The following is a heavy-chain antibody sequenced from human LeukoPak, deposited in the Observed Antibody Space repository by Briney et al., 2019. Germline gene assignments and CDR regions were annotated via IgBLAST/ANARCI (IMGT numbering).Heavy chain of an antibody. V-gene: IGHV3-30-3*01. J-gene: IGHJ4*02. CDR3: ARDEKAVAGRDFDY. D-gene: IGHD6-19*01. Sequence: PGGSLRLSCAASGFTFSSYAMHWVRQAPGKGLEWVAVISYDGSNKYYADSVKGRFTISRDNSKNTLYLQMNSLRAEDTAVYYCARDEKAVAGRDFDYWGQGTLVTVSS. CDR1: GFTFSSYA. CDR2: ISYDGSNK.